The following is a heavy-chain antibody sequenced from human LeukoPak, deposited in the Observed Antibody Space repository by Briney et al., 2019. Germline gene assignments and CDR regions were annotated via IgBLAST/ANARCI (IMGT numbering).Heavy chain of an antibody. Sequence: GGSLRLSCAASGVIFSSYAMHWVRQAPGKGLEWVAVISYDGSNKYYADSVKGRFTISRDNSKNTLYLQMNSLRAEDTAVYYCARGMYSSGWYKGMFDYWGQGTLVTVSS. CDR3: ARGMYSSGWYKGMFDY. V-gene: IGHV3-30*04. D-gene: IGHD6-19*01. CDR1: GVIFSSYA. J-gene: IGHJ4*02. CDR2: ISYDGSNK.